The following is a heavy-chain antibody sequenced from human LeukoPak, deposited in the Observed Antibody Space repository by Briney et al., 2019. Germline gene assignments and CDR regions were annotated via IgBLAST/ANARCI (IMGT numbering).Heavy chain of an antibody. V-gene: IGHV1-2*06. J-gene: IGHJ3*02. CDR1: GYTFTDYY. Sequence: ASVKVSCKASGYTFTDYYIHWVRQAPGQGLEWMGRINPDSGGTNFAQKFQARVTVTRDTSISTAYMELSTLRPDDTAVYYCARPRATKLVDDGFDIWGQGTIVTVSS. CDR3: ARPRATKLVDDGFDI. D-gene: IGHD1-26*01. CDR2: INPDSGGT.